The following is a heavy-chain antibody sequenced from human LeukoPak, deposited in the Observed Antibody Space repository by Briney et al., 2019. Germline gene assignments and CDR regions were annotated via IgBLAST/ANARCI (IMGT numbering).Heavy chain of an antibody. D-gene: IGHD2-8*01. CDR2: ISGSGGST. J-gene: IGHJ4*02. CDR1: GFTFSSYA. V-gene: IGHV3-23*01. CDR3: AKDRENKGRMVYATRGYFDY. Sequence: PGGSLRLSCAASGFTFSSYAMSWVRQAPGKGLEWVSAISGSGGSTYYADSVKGRFTISRDNSKNTLYLQMNSLRAEDTAVYYCAKDRENKGRMVYATRGYFDYWGQGTLVTVSS.